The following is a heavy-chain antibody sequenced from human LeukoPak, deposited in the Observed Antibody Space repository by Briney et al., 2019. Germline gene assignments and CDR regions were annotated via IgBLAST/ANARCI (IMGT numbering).Heavy chain of an antibody. CDR3: ARRSGGSYSGSFDY. V-gene: IGHV4-59*08. J-gene: IGHJ4*02. CDR2: IYYGGST. Sequence: PSETLSLTCTVSGGSISSYYWSWIRQPPGKGLEWIGYIYYGGSTNYNPSLKSRVTISVDTSKNQFSLKLSSVTAADTAVYYCARRSGGSYSGSFDYWGQGTLVTVSS. CDR1: GGSISSYY. D-gene: IGHD1-26*01.